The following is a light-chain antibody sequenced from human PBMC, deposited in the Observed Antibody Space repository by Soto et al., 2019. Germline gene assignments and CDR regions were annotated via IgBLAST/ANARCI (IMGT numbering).Light chain of an antibody. CDR2: KAS. Sequence: DIQMTQSPSTLSASVGDRVTITCRASQSISSWLAWYQQKPGKAPKLLIYKASSLESGVPSRFSGSGSGTEFTLTISSLQPDDFATYYYQQYNSYSITFGHVTRLEIK. CDR1: QSISSW. J-gene: IGKJ5*01. V-gene: IGKV1-5*03. CDR3: QQYNSYSIT.